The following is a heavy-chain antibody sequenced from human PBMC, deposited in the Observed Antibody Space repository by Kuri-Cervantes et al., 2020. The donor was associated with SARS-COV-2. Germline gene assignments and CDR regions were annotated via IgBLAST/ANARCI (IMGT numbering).Heavy chain of an antibody. J-gene: IGHJ4*02. CDR3: ARLSAVAGTFDY. V-gene: IGHV4-61*09. CDR1: GGSISSGSYY. CDR2: IYTSGST. Sequence: LRLSCTVSGGSISSGSYYWSWIRQPAGKGLGWIGYIYTSGSTNYNPSLKSRVTISVDTSKNQFSLKLSSVTAADTAVCYCARLSAVAGTFDYWGQGTLVTVSS. D-gene: IGHD6-19*01.